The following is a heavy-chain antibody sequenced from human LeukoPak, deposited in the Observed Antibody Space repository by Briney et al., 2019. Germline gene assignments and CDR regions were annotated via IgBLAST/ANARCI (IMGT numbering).Heavy chain of an antibody. D-gene: IGHD3-22*01. Sequence: ASVKVSCKASGDTFSSYAISWVRQAPGQGLEWMGGIIPIFGTANYAQKFQGRVTITTDESTSTAYMELSSLRSEDTAVYYCASYDSSGYYYVDYWGQGTLVTVSS. J-gene: IGHJ4*02. CDR2: IIPIFGTA. CDR1: GDTFSSYA. CDR3: ASYDSSGYYYVDY. V-gene: IGHV1-69*05.